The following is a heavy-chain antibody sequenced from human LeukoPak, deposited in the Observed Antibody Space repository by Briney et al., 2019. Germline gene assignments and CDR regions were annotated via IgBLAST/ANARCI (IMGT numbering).Heavy chain of an antibody. J-gene: IGHJ4*02. CDR1: GFTFSSYS. Sequence: GGSLRLSCAASGFTFSSYSMNWVRQAPGKGLEWVSSISSSDTYIYHADSVKGRFTISRDNAKNSLYLQMNSLRVEDTAVYYCARDPSGSTSWFRFDYWGQGTLVTVSS. CDR3: ARDPSGSTSWFRFDY. V-gene: IGHV3-21*01. CDR2: ISSSDTYI. D-gene: IGHD1-1*01.